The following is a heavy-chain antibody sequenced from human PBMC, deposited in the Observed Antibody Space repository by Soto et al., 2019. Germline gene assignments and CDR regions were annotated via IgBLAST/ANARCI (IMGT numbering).Heavy chain of an antibody. V-gene: IGHV4-34*01. CDR1: GGSFSGYY. CDR2: INHSGST. Sequence: SETLSLTCAVYGGSFSGYYWSWIRQPPGKGLEWIGEINHSGSTNYNPSLKSRVTISVDTSKNQFSLKLSSVTAADTAVYYCARGHYDYIWGSYRYTFDYWGQGTLVTVSS. J-gene: IGHJ4*02. D-gene: IGHD3-16*02. CDR3: ARGHYDYIWGSYRYTFDY.